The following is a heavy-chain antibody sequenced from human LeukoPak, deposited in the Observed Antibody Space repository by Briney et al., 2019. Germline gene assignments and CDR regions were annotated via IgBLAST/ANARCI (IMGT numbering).Heavy chain of an antibody. Sequence: SETLSLTCTVSGGSISSYYWSWIRQPPGKGLEWIGYIYYSGSTNYNPTLKSRVTISVDTSKNQFSLKLSSVTAADTAVYYCARGDRGIFDYWGQGTLVTVSS. V-gene: IGHV4-59*08. CDR3: ARGDRGIFDY. D-gene: IGHD3-16*01. CDR1: GGSISSYY. J-gene: IGHJ4*02. CDR2: IYYSGST.